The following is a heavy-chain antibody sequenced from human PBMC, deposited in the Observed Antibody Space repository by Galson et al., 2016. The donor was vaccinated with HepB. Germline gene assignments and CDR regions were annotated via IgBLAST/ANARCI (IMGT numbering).Heavy chain of an antibody. Sequence: TLSLTCTVSGVSISSGGYYWSWIRQHPGKGLEWIGYIFYSGTTDYNPSLKSRVTISVDTSKNQFSLKLTSVTAADAAVYYCARAGGWFDPWGQGTRVTVSS. CDR1: GVSISSGGYY. CDR3: ARAGGWFDP. D-gene: IGHD4-23*01. J-gene: IGHJ5*02. V-gene: IGHV4-31*03. CDR2: IFYSGTT.